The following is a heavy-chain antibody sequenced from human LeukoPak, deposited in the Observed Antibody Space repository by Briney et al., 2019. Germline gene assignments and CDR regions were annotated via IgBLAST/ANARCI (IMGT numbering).Heavy chain of an antibody. Sequence: PGRSLRLSCAASGFTFNDYSIHWVRQAPGKGLEWVSGISWNSGRIGYADSVKGRFTISRDNAKNSLYLQMNSLRAEDTALYYCGKVMSELDAFDIWGQGTMVTVSS. D-gene: IGHD1-7*01. V-gene: IGHV3-9*01. J-gene: IGHJ3*02. CDR3: GKVMSELDAFDI. CDR2: ISWNSGRI. CDR1: GFTFNDYS.